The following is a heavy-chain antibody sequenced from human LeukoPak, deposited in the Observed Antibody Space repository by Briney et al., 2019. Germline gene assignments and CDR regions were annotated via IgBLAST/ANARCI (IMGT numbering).Heavy chain of an antibody. CDR2: INPSGGST. CDR1: GYTFTSYY. V-gene: IGHV1-46*01. J-gene: IGHJ4*02. D-gene: IGHD6-13*01. CDR3: AVPLATAYLDY. Sequence: GASVKVSCKASGYTFTSYYMHWVRQAPGQGLEWMGIINPSGGSTSHAQKFQGRVTMTRDTSTSTVYLELSSLRSEDTAVFYCAVPLATAYLDYWGQGTLVTVGS.